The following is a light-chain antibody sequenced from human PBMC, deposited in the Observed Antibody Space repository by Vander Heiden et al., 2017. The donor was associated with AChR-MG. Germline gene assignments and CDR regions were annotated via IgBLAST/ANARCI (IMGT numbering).Light chain of an antibody. J-gene: IGLJ1*01. CDR1: SGHTQNA. CDR2: LNTDGSR. CDR3: PTWGTVIPYV. V-gene: IGLV4-69*01. Sequence: QLVLPPSPSASASLGASVRLTCPLCSGHTQNAIAWYHQRPGQRPRSYANLNTDGSRRKGYGISDRFSGSSSGAARYLTIASLQFEDDADYYCPTWGTVIPYVFGTGTKVTVL.